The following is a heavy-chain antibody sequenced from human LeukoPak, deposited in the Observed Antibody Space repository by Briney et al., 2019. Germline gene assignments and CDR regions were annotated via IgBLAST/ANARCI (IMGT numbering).Heavy chain of an antibody. CDR3: AKGSMVVTPFDY. J-gene: IGHJ4*02. D-gene: IGHD4-23*01. Sequence: GGSLRLSCAASGFTFSSYAMSWVRQAPGKGLEWVSAISGSGGSTYYADSVKGRSTISRDNSKNTLYLQMNSLRAEDAAVYYCAKGSMVVTPFDYWGQGTLVTVSS. V-gene: IGHV3-23*01. CDR1: GFTFSSYA. CDR2: ISGSGGST.